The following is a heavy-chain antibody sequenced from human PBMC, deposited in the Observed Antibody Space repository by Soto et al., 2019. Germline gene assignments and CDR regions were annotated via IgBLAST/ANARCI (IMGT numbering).Heavy chain of an antibody. CDR1: GFTLMYYY. Sequence: LMVSCEFSGFTLMYYYIIFIRQAPGKGLEWISYSSNSVTFSRYADSVKGRFSISRDNTKNLLYLQMNSLRAEDTAVYYCARPGANYNRIEY. CDR2: SSNSVTFS. J-gene: IGHJ1*01. CDR3: ARPGANYNRIEY. D-gene: IGHD1-1*01. V-gene: IGHV3-11*06.